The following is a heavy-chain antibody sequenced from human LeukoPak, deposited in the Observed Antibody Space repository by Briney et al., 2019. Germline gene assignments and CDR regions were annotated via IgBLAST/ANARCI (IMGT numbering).Heavy chain of an antibody. J-gene: IGHJ5*02. Sequence: SETLSLTCAIYGEPFSTYYGIWIRQPPGKGLEWIGEINQSGRTNYNPSLKSRVTISVDTSKNQFSLKLKSVTAADTAAYYCARDGGSNNYWFDPWGQGMLVSVSS. CDR2: INQSGRT. D-gene: IGHD4-23*01. CDR3: ARDGGSNNYWFDP. V-gene: IGHV4-34*01. CDR1: GEPFSTYY.